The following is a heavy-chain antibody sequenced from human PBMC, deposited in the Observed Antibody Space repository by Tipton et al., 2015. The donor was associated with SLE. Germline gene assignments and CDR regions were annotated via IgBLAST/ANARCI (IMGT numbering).Heavy chain of an antibody. J-gene: IGHJ2*01. D-gene: IGHD1-26*01. V-gene: IGHV3-23*01. CDR3: ARARGILGGSGWYFEL. Sequence: SLRLSCVASGFTFSHYAMSWVRQAPGKGLEWVSAITDSGDGANYADSVKGRFTMSRDNSKHTLHLQMNSLRAEDTATYYCARARGILGGSGWYFELWGRGTLVTVSS. CDR1: GFTFSHYA. CDR2: ITDSGDGA.